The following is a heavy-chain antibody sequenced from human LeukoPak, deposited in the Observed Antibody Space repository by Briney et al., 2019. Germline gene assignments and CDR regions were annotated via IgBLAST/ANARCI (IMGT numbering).Heavy chain of an antibody. CDR3: ARDVFTTYDTGGGYFDY. Sequence: PGGSLRRSRVVAGVTLCRYGMPPGRQAPAKGLEWVGRICYDGSNKYYADSVKGRFTISRDNSKNTLYLQMNSLRADDTAVYYCARDVFTTYDTGGGYFDYWGQGTLVTVSS. D-gene: IGHD3-22*01. J-gene: IGHJ4*02. CDR1: GVTLCRYG. V-gene: IGHV3-33*01. CDR2: ICYDGSNK.